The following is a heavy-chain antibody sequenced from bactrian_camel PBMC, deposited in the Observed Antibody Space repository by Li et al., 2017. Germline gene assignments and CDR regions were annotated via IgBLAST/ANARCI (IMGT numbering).Heavy chain of an antibody. V-gene: IGHV3S26*01. CDR2: IDSDQKP. CDR3: AATVGACFGKIGCGLGLSDFRH. Sequence: HVQLVESGGGSVRAGGSLRLSCEASGFTRSRICMGWFRQPPGGEREGIAAIDSDQKPSYDDAVKGRFTISKGNRQNILYLQMNGLKPEDTAMYYCAATVGACFGKIGCGLGLSDFRHWGQGTQVTVS. D-gene: IGHD5*01. J-gene: IGHJ4*01. CDR1: GFTRSRIC.